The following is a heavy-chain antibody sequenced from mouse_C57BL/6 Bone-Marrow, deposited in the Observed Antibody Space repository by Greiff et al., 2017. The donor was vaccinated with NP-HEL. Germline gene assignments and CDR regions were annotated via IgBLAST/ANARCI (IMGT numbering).Heavy chain of an antibody. CDR3: TTYYYGMYFDV. Sequence: EVQVVESGAELVRPGASVKLSCTASGFNIKDDYMHWVKQRPEQGLEWIGWIDPENGDTEYASKFQGKATITADTSSNTAYLQLSSLTSEDTAVYYCTTYYYGMYFDVWGTGTTVTVSS. D-gene: IGHD1-1*01. J-gene: IGHJ1*03. CDR2: IDPENGDT. CDR1: GFNIKDDY. V-gene: IGHV14-4*01.